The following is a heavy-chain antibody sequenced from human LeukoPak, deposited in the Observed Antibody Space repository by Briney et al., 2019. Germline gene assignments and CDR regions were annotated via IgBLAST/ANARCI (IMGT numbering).Heavy chain of an antibody. D-gene: IGHD3-10*01. CDR3: VRGRGSYGWFDP. J-gene: IGHJ5*02. CDR1: GFTSRSYW. V-gene: IGHV3-74*01. Sequence: PGGSLRLSCAASGFTSRSYWMDWVRQVPGKVLVWVSRISGDGTARNYADSVKGRFTITRDDAKNTVDLQMNSLRGEDTAVYYCVRGRGSYGWFDPWGQGTLVTVSS. CDR2: ISGDGTAR.